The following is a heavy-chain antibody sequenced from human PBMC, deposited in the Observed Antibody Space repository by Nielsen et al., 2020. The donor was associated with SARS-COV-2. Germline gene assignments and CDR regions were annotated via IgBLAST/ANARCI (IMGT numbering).Heavy chain of an antibody. D-gene: IGHD5-18*01. Sequence: GESLKISCAASGFTFSSYSMNWVRQAPGKGLEWVANIKQDGSEKYYADSVKGRFTISRDNSKNTLYLQMNSLRAEDTAVYYCARRQIQLWGQSGGMDVWGQGTTVTVSS. CDR2: IKQDGSEK. CDR3: ARRQIQLWGQSGGMDV. CDR1: GFTFSSYS. V-gene: IGHV3-7*01. J-gene: IGHJ6*02.